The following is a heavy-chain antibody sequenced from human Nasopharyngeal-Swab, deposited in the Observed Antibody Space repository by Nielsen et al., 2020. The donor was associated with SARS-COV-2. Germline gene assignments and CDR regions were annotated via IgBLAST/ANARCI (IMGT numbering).Heavy chain of an antibody. CDR3: AKDRDSGDDSEEYYHYYGMDV. J-gene: IGHJ6*02. CDR2: ISGSDHTT. Sequence: GESLKISCSASGFIFKNYAMNWVRQAPGKGLEWVSVISGSDHTTYYADSVKGRFTISRDNSKNTLNLQMNNLRAEDTAIYYCAKDRDSGDDSEEYYHYYGMDVWGQGAPVTVSS. CDR1: GFIFKNYA. D-gene: IGHD5-12*01. V-gene: IGHV3-23*01.